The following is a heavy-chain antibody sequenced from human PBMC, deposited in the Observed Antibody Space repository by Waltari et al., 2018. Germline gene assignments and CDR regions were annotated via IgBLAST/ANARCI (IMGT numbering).Heavy chain of an antibody. CDR2: INPNSGGT. CDR1: GYTFTGYY. Sequence: QVQLVQSGAEVKKPGASVKVSCKASGYTFTGYYMHWVRQAPGQGLEWMGRINPNSGGTNYAQKFQGRVTMTRDTSISTAYMELSRLRSDDTAVYYCARDPIVGMIVVANDDYWGQGTLVTVSS. J-gene: IGHJ4*02. V-gene: IGHV1-2*06. CDR3: ARDPIVGMIVVANDDY. D-gene: IGHD3-22*01.